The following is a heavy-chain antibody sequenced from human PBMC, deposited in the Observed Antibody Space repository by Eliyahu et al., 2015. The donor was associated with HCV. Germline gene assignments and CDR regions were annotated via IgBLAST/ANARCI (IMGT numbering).Heavy chain of an antibody. CDR2: ISPASSYK. V-gene: IGHV3-11*06. J-gene: IGHJ5*02. Sequence: QEQVVESGGGLVKPGGSMRLSCAASGFPFSEYHXNWIRRAPGKGLEWLSSISPASSYKKYGDSVKGRFTISRDNVNNVLFLQMDSLRAEDTAVYFCARGARPTSGPFGPWGRGTQVTVSS. CDR3: ARGARPTSGPFGP. CDR1: GFPFSEYH.